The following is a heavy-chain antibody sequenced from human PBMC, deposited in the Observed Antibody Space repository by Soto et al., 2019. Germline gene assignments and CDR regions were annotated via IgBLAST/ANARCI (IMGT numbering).Heavy chain of an antibody. V-gene: IGHV4-59*01. D-gene: IGHD3-3*01. CDR2: ISYSGSA. Sequence: PSETLSLTCTVSGGSIGGYYWNWIRQPPGKGLEWMGYISYSGSADYNPSLKSRVTISQDPSRNQFSLRLSSVTAADTATYYCARGSADFWCGYYPRRMDFWAQGTTVTGSS. CDR3: ARGSADFWCGYYPRRMDF. J-gene: IGHJ6*02. CDR1: GGSIGGYY.